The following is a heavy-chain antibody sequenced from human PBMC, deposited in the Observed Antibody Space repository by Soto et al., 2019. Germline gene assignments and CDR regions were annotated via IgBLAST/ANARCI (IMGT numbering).Heavy chain of an antibody. J-gene: IGHJ6*02. D-gene: IGHD2-21*02. CDR2: IWYHGRNQ. V-gene: IGHV3-33*01. Sequence: QVQLVESGGGVVQPGRSLRLSCAASGFIFSNYAMHWVRQAPGKGLEWVAVIWYHGRNQYYADSVKGRFTISRDQSENTLYLEMNSLKVADTAVYYCARESATAYYNDLDVWGQGTTVTVSS. CDR3: ARESATAYYNDLDV. CDR1: GFIFSNYA.